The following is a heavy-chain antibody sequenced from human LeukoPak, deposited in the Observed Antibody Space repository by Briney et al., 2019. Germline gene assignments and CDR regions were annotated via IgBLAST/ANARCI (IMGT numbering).Heavy chain of an antibody. V-gene: IGHV1-2*02. CDR2: INPNSGGT. CDR1: GYTFTGYY. J-gene: IGHJ4*02. CDR3: ARVAVAGTCYFDY. D-gene: IGHD6-19*01. Sequence: ASVKVSCKASGYTFTGYYMHWVRQAPGQGLEWMGWINPNSGGTNYAQKFQGRVTMTRDTSISTAYMELSRLRSDDTAVYCCARVAVAGTCYFDYWGQGTLVTVSS.